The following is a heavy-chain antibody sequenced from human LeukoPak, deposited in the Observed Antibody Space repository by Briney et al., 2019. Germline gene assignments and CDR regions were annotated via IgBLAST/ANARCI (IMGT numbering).Heavy chain of an antibody. CDR1: GFTFSSYA. J-gene: IGHJ4*01. CDR3: AKCKRERWLQLSPFDY. V-gene: IGHV3-23*01. CDR2: ITRSGGST. D-gene: IGHD5-24*01. Sequence: GGSLRLSCAASGFTFSSYAMTWVRQAPGKGLEWVSGITRSGGSTYSADSVKGRFTISRDNSKNTLYLQMDSLRAEDTAIYYCAKCKRERWLQLSPFDYWGHGTLVTVSS.